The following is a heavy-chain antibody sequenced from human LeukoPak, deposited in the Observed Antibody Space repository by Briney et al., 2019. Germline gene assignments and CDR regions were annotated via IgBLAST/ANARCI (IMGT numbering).Heavy chain of an antibody. CDR2: IYSGGST. D-gene: IGHD3-22*01. J-gene: IGHJ4*02. Sequence: GGSLRLSCAASGFTVSSNYMSWVRQAPGKGLEWVSVIYSGGSTYYADSVKGRFTISRDNSKNTLYLQMNSLRDEDTAVYYCARDYYDSSGYYAAAPTFDYWGQGTLVTVSS. V-gene: IGHV3-53*01. CDR1: GFTVSSNY. CDR3: ARDYYDSSGYYAAAPTFDY.